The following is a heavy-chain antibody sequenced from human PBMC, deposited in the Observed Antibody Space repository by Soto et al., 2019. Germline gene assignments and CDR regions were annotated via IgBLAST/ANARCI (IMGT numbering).Heavy chain of an antibody. Sequence: GGSLRLSCAASGFTFTRYSMNWVRQAPGKGLEWVSSISSTTNYIYYGDSMKGRFTISRDNAKNSLYLEMNSLRAEDTAVYYCARESEDLTSNFDYRGQGTLVTVSS. CDR2: ISSTTNYI. V-gene: IGHV3-21*06. J-gene: IGHJ4*02. CDR3: ARESEDLTSNFDY. CDR1: GFTFTRYS.